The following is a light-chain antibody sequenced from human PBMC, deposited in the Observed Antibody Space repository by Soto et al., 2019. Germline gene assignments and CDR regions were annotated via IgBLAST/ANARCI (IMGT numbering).Light chain of an antibody. Sequence: QSALTQPASVSGSPGQSTTISCTGTNNLVSWYQQHPGKAPKVAVYEGTKRPSGVSNRFSGSNSGGTASLTISGLQAKDEASYFCCAYVGARSYVFGPGTKGTVL. J-gene: IGLJ1*01. CDR2: EGT. V-gene: IGLV2-23*01. CDR3: CAYVGARSYV. CDR1: NNL.